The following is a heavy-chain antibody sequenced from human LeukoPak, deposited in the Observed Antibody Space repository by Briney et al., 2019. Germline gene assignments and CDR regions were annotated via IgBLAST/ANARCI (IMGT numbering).Heavy chain of an antibody. J-gene: IGHJ3*02. Sequence: SETLSLTCTVSRGSISSYYWSWIRQPAGKGLEWIGRIYTSGSTNYNPSLKSRVTMSVDTSKNQFSLKLSSVTAADTAVYYCARDRSSGWYFGDAFDIWGQGTMVTVSS. D-gene: IGHD6-19*01. CDR2: IYTSGST. CDR3: ARDRSSGWYFGDAFDI. V-gene: IGHV4-4*07. CDR1: RGSISSYY.